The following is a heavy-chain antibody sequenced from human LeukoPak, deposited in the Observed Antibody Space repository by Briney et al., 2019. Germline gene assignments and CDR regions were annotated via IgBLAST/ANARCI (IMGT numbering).Heavy chain of an antibody. V-gene: IGHV4-39*07. D-gene: IGHD1-1*01. Sequence: PSETLSLTCTVSGGSISSSSYYWGWIRQPPGKGLEWIGSIYYSGSTYYNPSLKGRVTISVDTSKNQFSLKLSSVTAADTALYYCAKLRGKDGVRDSYDIWGQGTMVTVSS. J-gene: IGHJ3*02. CDR1: GGSISSSSYY. CDR3: AKLRGKDGVRDSYDI. CDR2: IYYSGST.